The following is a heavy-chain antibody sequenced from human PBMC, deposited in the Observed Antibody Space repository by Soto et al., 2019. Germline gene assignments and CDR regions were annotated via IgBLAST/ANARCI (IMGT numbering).Heavy chain of an antibody. D-gene: IGHD3-22*01. CDR1: GGSISSGNYY. J-gene: IGHJ3*02. CDR3: ARRDYYDSSGSDAFDI. V-gene: IGHV4-39*01. CDR2: IHYSGNS. Sequence: PSETLSLTCTVSGGSISSGNYYWSWIRQHPGKGLEWIGNIHYSGNSYYNPALKSRLTMSVDTTKNQFSLKLSSVTAADTAVYYCARRDYYDSSGSDAFDIWGQGTRVTVAS.